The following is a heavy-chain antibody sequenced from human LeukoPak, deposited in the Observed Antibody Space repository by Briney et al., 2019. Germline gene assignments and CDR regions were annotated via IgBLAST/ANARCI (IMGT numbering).Heavy chain of an antibody. V-gene: IGHV1-2*02. CDR3: ATGPRWGSYYMDV. CDR1: GYTFTDYY. Sequence: ASVKVSCKASGYTFTDYYMHWVRQAPGQGLEWMGGINPNSGGTNYAQKFQGRVTMTRDTSISTAYMELSRLRSDDTAVYYCATGPRWGSYYMDVWGKGTTVTVSS. D-gene: IGHD3-16*01. J-gene: IGHJ6*03. CDR2: INPNSGGT.